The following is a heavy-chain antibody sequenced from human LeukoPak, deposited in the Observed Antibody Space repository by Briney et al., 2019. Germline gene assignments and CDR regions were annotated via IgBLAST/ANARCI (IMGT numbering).Heavy chain of an antibody. CDR1: GGSISSSSYY. V-gene: IGHV4-39*07. CDR3: ARGGGTVVTPNPFYRYYYMDV. J-gene: IGHJ6*03. Sequence: SETLSLTCTVSGGSISSSSYYWGWIRQPPGKGLEWIGEINHSGSTNYNPSLKSRVTISVDTPKNQFSLKLSSVTAADTAVYYCARGGGTVVTPNPFYRYYYMDVWGKGTTVTISS. CDR2: INHSGST. D-gene: IGHD4-23*01.